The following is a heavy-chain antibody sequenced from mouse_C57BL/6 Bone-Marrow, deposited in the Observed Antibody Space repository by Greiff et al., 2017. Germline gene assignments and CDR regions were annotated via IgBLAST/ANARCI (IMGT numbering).Heavy chain of an antibody. Sequence: EVKLEESGGGLVQPGGSMKLSCAASGFTFSDAWMDWVSQSTEKGLEWVAEIRNKANNHATYYAESVKGRFTISRDDSKSSVYLHMNSLRAEYTSIYYCTRGDWKDYWGQGTTLTVSS. CDR1: GFTFSDAW. CDR3: TRGDWKDY. J-gene: IGHJ2*01. D-gene: IGHD3-3*01. V-gene: IGHV6-6*01. CDR2: IRNKANNHAT.